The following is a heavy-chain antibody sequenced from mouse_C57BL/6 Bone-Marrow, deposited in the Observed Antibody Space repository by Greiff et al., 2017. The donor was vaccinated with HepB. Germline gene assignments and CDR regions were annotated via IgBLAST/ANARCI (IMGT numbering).Heavy chain of an antibody. CDR2: ISSGGSYT. CDR1: GFTFSSYG. CDR3: AREATVVATEYFDV. Sequence: EVKLLESGGDLVKPGGSLKLSCAASGFTFSSYGMSWVRQTPDKRLEWVATISSGGSYTYYPDSVKGRFTISRDNAKNTLYLQMSSLKSEDTAMYYCAREATVVATEYFDVWGTGTTVTVSS. J-gene: IGHJ1*03. V-gene: IGHV5-6*01. D-gene: IGHD1-1*01.